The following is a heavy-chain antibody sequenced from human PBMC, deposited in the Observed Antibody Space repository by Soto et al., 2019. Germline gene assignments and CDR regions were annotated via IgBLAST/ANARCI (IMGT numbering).Heavy chain of an antibody. V-gene: IGHV3-30-3*01. CDR3: AKDTYYYSSSGYSVFDS. J-gene: IGHJ4*02. Sequence: GGSLRLSCAASGFTFSSYAMHWVRQTPGKGLEWVAVISYDGSDKYYADSVKGRFTISRDNSKNTLYLQMNSLRAEDTAVYYCAKDTYYYSSSGYSVFDSWGQGTLVTVSS. CDR1: GFTFSSYA. CDR2: ISYDGSDK. D-gene: IGHD3-22*01.